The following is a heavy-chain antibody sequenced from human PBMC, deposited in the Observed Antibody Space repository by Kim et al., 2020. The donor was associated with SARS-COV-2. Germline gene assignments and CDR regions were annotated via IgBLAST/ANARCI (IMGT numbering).Heavy chain of an antibody. CDR3: ARACSSTSWPSYYYYGMDV. D-gene: IGHD2-2*01. J-gene: IGHJ6*02. V-gene: IGHV3-74*01. Sequence: RFTISRDNAKNTLYLQMNSLRAEDTAVYYCARACSSTSWPSYYYYGMDVWGQGTTVTVSS.